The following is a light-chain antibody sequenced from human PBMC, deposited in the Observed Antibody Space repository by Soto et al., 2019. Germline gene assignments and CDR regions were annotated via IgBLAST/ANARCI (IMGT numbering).Light chain of an antibody. V-gene: IGKV3-20*01. CDR1: QSVRSNY. CDR3: QQYAGSPRT. Sequence: EFVLTHSPGTLSLSPCERATLSFSASQSVRSNYLAWYQQKPGQAPRLLIYDASSRATGIPDRFSGSGSDTDFTLTISRLEPEDFAVYYCQQYAGSPRTFGQGTKVDI. CDR2: DAS. J-gene: IGKJ2*01.